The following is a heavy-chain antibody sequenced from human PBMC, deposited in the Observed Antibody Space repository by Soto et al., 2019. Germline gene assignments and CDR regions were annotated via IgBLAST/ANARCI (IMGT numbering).Heavy chain of an antibody. CDR2: ISYDGSNK. J-gene: IGHJ6*02. D-gene: IGHD6-6*01. CDR1: GFTFSSYA. CDR3: ARDETPEYSSSSAFYYYYYGMDV. Sequence: PGGSLRLSCAASGFTFSSYAMHWVRQAPGKGLEWVAVISYDGSNKYYADSVKGRFTISRDNSKNTLYLQMNSLRAEDTAVYYCARDETPEYSSSSAFYYYYYGMDVWGQGTTVTVSS. V-gene: IGHV3-30-3*01.